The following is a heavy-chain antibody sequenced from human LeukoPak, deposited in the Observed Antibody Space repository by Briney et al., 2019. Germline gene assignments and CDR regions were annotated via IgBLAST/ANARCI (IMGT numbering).Heavy chain of an antibody. CDR2: INPSGGST. CDR1: GYTFTSYY. V-gene: IGHV1-46*01. J-gene: IGHJ4*02. Sequence: ASVKVSCKASGYTFTSYYIHWVRQAPGQGLEWMGIINPSGGSTSYAQKFQGRATMTRDTSTSTVYMELSSLRSEDTAVYYCARGSYDSSGYQHFDHWGQGTLVTVSS. D-gene: IGHD3-22*01. CDR3: ARGSYDSSGYQHFDH.